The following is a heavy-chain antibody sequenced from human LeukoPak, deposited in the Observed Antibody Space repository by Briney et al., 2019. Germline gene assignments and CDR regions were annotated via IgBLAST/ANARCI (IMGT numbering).Heavy chain of an antibody. CDR3: ARVPLRYDYVWGSYHLPDY. D-gene: IGHD3-16*02. Sequence: SETLSLTCAVYGGSFSGYYWSWIRQPPGKGLEWIGEINHSGSTNYNPSLKSRVTISVDTSKNQFSLKLSSVTAADTAVYYCARVPLRYDYVWGSYHLPDYWGQGTLVTVSS. V-gene: IGHV4-34*01. CDR2: INHSGST. CDR1: GGSFSGYY. J-gene: IGHJ4*02.